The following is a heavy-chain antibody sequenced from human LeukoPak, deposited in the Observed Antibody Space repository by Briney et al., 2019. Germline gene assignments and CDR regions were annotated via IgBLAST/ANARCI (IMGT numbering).Heavy chain of an antibody. CDR1: GGSISSHY. Sequence: SETLSLTCTVSGGSISSHYWSWIRQPPGKGLEWIGYIYYSGSTNYNPSLKSRVTISVDTSKNQFSLKLSSVTAADTAVYYCARGVRGYSGYAMTPRFDYWGQGTLVTVSS. CDR3: ARGVRGYSGYAMTPRFDY. J-gene: IGHJ4*02. V-gene: IGHV4-59*11. D-gene: IGHD5-12*01. CDR2: IYYSGST.